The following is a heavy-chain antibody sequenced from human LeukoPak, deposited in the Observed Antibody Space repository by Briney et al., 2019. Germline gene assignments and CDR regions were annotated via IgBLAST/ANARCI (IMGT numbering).Heavy chain of an antibody. CDR2: IYYSGST. CDR1: GGSISSGGYY. J-gene: IGHJ3*02. D-gene: IGHD6-13*01. CDR3: ARLGGSSWYFDAFDI. Sequence: PSETLSLTCTVSGGSISSGGYYWSWIRQHPGKGLEWIGYIYYSGSTYYNPSLKSRVTISVDTSKNQFSLKLSSVTAADTAVYYCARLGGSSWYFDAFDIWGQGTMVTVSS. V-gene: IGHV4-31*03.